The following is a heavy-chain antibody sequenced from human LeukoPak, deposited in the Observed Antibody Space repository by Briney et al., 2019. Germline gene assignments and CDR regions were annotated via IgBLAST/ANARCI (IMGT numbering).Heavy chain of an antibody. CDR2: IWYDGSNK. J-gene: IGHJ4*02. Sequence: PGGSLRLSCAASGFSLSTFGMHWVRQAPGKGLEWVAVIWYDGSNKDYAESVKGRFAISRDNSKNTLFLQMNSLRAEDTAVYYCERENPTCSSTNCYFDYWGQGTLVTVSS. V-gene: IGHV3-33*01. D-gene: IGHD2-2*01. CDR3: ERENPTCSSTNCYFDY. CDR1: GFSLSTFG.